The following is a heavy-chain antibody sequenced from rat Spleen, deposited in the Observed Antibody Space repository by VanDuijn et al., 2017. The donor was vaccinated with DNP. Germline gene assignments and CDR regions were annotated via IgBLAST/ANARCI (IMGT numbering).Heavy chain of an antibody. CDR1: GFTFSDYY. D-gene: IGHD1-2*01. J-gene: IGHJ3*01. Sequence: EVQLVESGGGLVQPGRSLKLSCAASGFTFSDYYMAWVRQAPKKGLEWVASISYEGSSTYYGDSVKGRFTISRDNAKSTLYLQMNSLRSEDTATYYCTRPASGTLAGFAYWGQGTLVTVSS. CDR2: ISYEGSST. CDR3: TRPASGTLAGFAY. V-gene: IGHV5-22*01.